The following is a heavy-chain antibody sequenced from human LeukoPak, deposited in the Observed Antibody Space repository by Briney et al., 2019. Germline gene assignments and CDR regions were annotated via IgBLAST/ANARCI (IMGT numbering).Heavy chain of an antibody. CDR1: GGSFSDYY. D-gene: IGHD3-16*01. V-gene: IGHV4-34*01. J-gene: IGHJ4*02. CDR3: VRGSTLRHYQY. Sequence: PSETLSLTCAVYGGSFSDYYWSWIRQPPGKGLEWIGEINHSGSTNYNPSLKSRVTVSVDTSKNQFSLKLSSVTAADTALYYCVRGSTLRHYQYWGQGILVTVSS. CDR2: INHSGST.